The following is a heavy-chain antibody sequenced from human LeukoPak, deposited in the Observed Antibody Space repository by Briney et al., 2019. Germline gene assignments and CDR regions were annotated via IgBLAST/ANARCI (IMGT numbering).Heavy chain of an antibody. CDR3: ARDRNNWNYYFDY. V-gene: IGHV4-31*03. Sequence: SETLSLTCTVSGGPINSGGYYWSWIRQHPGKGLEWIGYIYYSGGTYYNPSLKSRVTISVDTSKNQFSLKLSSVTAADTAVYYCARDRNNWNYYFDYWGQGTLVTVSS. J-gene: IGHJ4*02. CDR1: GGPINSGGYY. CDR2: IYYSGGT. D-gene: IGHD1-7*01.